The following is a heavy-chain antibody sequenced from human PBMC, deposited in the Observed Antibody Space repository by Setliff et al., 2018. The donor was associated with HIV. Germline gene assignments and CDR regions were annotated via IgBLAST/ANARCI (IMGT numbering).Heavy chain of an antibody. D-gene: IGHD6-13*01. CDR3: VRVSCSSWYSIPRNYYYSMDV. CDR2: INHSGRT. J-gene: IGHJ6*03. CDR1: GGSFSGYC. Sequence: SETLSLTCAVYGGSFSGYCWRWIRQPPGKGLEWIGEINHSGRTKYNPSLKSRVTTSVDTSKNQFSLRLSSVTAADTAVYYCVRVSCSSWYSIPRNYYYSMDVWGEGTTVTVSS. V-gene: IGHV4-34*01.